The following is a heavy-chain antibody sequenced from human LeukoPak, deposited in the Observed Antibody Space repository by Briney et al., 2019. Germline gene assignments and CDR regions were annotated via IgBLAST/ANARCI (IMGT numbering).Heavy chain of an antibody. V-gene: IGHV4-34*01. CDR1: GGSFSGYY. CDR3: ARGFGGSGSYYPCPHYFDY. J-gene: IGHJ4*02. D-gene: IGHD3-10*01. Sequence: NPSETLSLTCAVYGGSFSGYYWSWIRQPPGKGLEWIGEINHSGSTNYNPSLKSRVTISVDTSKNQFSLKLSSVTAADTAVYYCARGFGGSGSYYPCPHYFDYWGQGTLVTVSS. CDR2: INHSGST.